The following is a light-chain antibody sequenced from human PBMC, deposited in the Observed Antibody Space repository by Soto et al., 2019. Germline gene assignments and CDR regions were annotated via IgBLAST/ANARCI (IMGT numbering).Light chain of an antibody. CDR2: KAS. J-gene: IGKJ1*01. V-gene: IGKV1-5*03. CDR3: QHYNTYPWT. CDR1: QSISSW. Sequence: DIPMTQSPSTLSAYVGDRVTITCRASQSISSWLAWYQQKPGKAPKLLIYKASSLESGVPSRFSGSGSGTEFTLTISSLQPGDFATYYCQHYNTYPWTFGQRTKVDIK.